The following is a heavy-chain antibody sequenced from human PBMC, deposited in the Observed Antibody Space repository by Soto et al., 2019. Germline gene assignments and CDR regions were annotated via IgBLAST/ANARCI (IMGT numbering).Heavy chain of an antibody. CDR2: ISSNGGST. V-gene: IGHV3-64*01. Sequence: EVQLVESGGGLVQPGGSLRLSCAASGFTFSSYAMHWVRQAPGKGLEYVSAISSNGGSTYYANFVKGRFTISRDNSKNTLYLQMGSLRAEDMAVYYCARERGYSGYASGYYYYMDVWGKGTTVTVSS. CDR1: GFTFSSYA. D-gene: IGHD5-12*01. CDR3: ARERGYSGYASGYYYYMDV. J-gene: IGHJ6*03.